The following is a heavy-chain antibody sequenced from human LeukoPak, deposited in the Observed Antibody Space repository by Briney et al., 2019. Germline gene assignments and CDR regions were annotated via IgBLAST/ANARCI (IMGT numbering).Heavy chain of an antibody. CDR1: GGSIRNYY. CDR2: IYNSGST. D-gene: IGHD2-2*02. CDR3: ACYSSPGGWGVFDY. Sequence: KASETLSLTCTVSGGSIRNYYWRWIRQPPGKGLEWIGYIYNSGSTKYNPSLNSRVFISVDTSRNQFSLKLTSVTAADTAVYYCACYSSPGGWGVFDYWGQGALVTVSS. J-gene: IGHJ4*02. V-gene: IGHV4-4*08.